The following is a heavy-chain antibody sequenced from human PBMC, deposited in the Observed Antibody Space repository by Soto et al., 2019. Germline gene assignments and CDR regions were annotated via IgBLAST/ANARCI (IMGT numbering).Heavy chain of an antibody. CDR1: YSCTGYG. D-gene: IGHD3-16*01. V-gene: IGHV5-51*01. Sequence: YSCTGYGSGRVRQKPGKGLEWMGIIYPGDSDTRYSPSFQGQVTISADKSISTAYLQWSSLKASDTAMYYCARHSRVWGSYTYYYYYYGMDVWGQGTTVTVSS. CDR3: ARHSRVWGSYTYYYYYYGMDV. J-gene: IGHJ6*02. CDR2: IYPGDSDT.